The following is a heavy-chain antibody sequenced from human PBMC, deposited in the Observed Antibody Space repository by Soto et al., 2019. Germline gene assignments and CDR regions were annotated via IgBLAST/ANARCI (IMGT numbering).Heavy chain of an antibody. CDR2: SVPTLGMA. V-gene: IGHV1-69*02. J-gene: IGHJ4*02. D-gene: IGHD2-15*01. Sequence: QVHLVQCGDEAKKPGSSVKISCKASGDTFTDHTVTWVRPAPGQGLQWMGRSVPTLGMANYAQTFQGRVTINADTSMTTASLELTGLTSDDSAVYYCASGDSSGGRCYSVFDFWGQGTLVTVSS. CDR1: GDTFTDHT. CDR3: ASGDSSGGRCYSVFDF.